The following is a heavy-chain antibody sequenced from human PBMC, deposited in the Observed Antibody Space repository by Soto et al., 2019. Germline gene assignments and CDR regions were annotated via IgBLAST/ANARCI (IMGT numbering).Heavy chain of an antibody. D-gene: IGHD4-4*01. CDR3: ASTPVTGRYSYYGMDA. V-gene: IGHV1-69*13. CDR1: TVSFYP. J-gene: IGHJ6*02. Sequence: ASVKVSFKTVSFYPVSCVRQAPGQGLEWMGGLISVFDTPSYAQKFQGRVTITADESKSTAYMELSSLRSEDTALYYCASTPVTGRYSYYGMDAWDQGIAVTVSS. CDR2: LISVFDTP.